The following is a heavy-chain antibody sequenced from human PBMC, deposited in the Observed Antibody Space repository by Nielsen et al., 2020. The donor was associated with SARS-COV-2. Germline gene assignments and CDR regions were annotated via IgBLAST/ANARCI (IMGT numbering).Heavy chain of an antibody. Sequence: VRQAPGKGLEWVANIKQDGSEKYYVDSVKGRFTISRDNAKNSLYLQMNSLRAEDTAVYYCARDSITGTSDYWDQGTLVTVSS. V-gene: IGHV3-7*03. CDR3: ARDSITGTSDY. CDR2: IKQDGSEK. D-gene: IGHD1/OR15-1a*01. J-gene: IGHJ4*02.